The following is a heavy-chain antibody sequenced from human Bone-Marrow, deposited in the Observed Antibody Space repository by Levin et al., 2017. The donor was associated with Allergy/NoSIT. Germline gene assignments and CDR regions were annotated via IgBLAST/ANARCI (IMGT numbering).Heavy chain of an antibody. Sequence: VASVKVSCKASGYTFTSYGISWVRQAPGQGLEWMGWISAYNGNTNYAQKLQGRVTMTTDTSTSTAYMELRSLRSDDTAVYYCARGNYDFWSGYYTHIDYWGQGTLVTVSS. CDR2: ISAYNGNT. CDR3: ARGNYDFWSGYYTHIDY. D-gene: IGHD3-3*01. CDR1: GYTFTSYG. V-gene: IGHV1-18*01. J-gene: IGHJ4*02.